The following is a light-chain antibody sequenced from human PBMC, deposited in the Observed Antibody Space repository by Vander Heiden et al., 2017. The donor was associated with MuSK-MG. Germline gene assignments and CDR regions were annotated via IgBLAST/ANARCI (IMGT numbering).Light chain of an antibody. CDR2: DAS. V-gene: IGKV3-11*01. CDR1: QSVSIY. CDR3: EQRSNWLT. Sequence: EIVVTKSPATLSLYPGERATLSCRASQSVSIYLAWYQQKPGQAPRLLIYDASNRATGIPDRFSGSGSGTDFTLTSSSLEPEDFAVYYCEQRSNWLTFGGGTKVEIK. J-gene: IGKJ4*01.